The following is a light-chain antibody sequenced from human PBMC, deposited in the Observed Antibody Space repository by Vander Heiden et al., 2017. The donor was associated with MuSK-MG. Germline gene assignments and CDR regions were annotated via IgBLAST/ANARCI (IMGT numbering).Light chain of an antibody. CDR3: QQDTSYLYT. Sequence: SPSTLSASVGDRVTITCRASQSISSWLAWYQQKPGKAPKLLIYKASSLESGVPSRFSGSGSGTEFTLTISSLQPDDFATYYCQQDTSYLYTFGQGTKLEIK. J-gene: IGKJ2*01. CDR2: KAS. V-gene: IGKV1-5*03. CDR1: QSISSW.